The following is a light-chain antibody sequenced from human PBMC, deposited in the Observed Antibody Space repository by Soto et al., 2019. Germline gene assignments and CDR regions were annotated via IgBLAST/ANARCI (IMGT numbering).Light chain of an antibody. CDR3: MQALQTPWT. CDR1: QSLLHSNGYIY. J-gene: IGKJ1*01. V-gene: IGKV2-28*01. CDR2: FGS. Sequence: DIVMTQSPLSLPVTPGEPASISCRSSQSLLHSNGYIYLDWYLQKPGQSPQLLIYFGSNRPSGVXDKXSGSGSGTDFTLEISRVEAADVGVYYCMQALQTPWTFGQGTKVEIK.